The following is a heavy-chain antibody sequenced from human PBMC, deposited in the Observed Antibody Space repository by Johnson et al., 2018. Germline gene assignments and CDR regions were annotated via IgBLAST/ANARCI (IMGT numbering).Heavy chain of an antibody. CDR1: GFTFDDYA. V-gene: IGHV3-9*01. D-gene: IGHD6-6*01. Sequence: EVQLVESGGGLVQPGRSLRLSCAASGFTFDDYAMHWVRQPPGKGLEWVSGISWNSGSIGYADSVKGRFTISRYNAKNSLYLQMNGLGVEDTALYYCAKDKGWSSSTNYYGMDVWGQGTTVTVS. CDR3: AKDKGWSSSTNYYGMDV. J-gene: IGHJ6*02. CDR2: ISWNSGSI.